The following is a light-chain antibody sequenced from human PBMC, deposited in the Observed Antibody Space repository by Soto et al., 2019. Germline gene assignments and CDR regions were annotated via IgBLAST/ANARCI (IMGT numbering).Light chain of an antibody. Sequence: QSALTQPASVSGSPGQSITISCTGTSSDVGGYNYVSWYQQYPGKAPKLMIYEVTHRPSGVSNRFSGSKSGNTASLSISGLQAEDEADYYCSSYTGSSTLVVFGGGTQLTVL. CDR2: EVT. CDR1: SSDVGGYNY. J-gene: IGLJ2*01. V-gene: IGLV2-14*01. CDR3: SSYTGSSTLVV.